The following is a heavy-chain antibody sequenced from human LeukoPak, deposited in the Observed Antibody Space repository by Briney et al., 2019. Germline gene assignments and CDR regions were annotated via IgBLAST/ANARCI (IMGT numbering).Heavy chain of an antibody. CDR2: IYSGGST. CDR1: GFTFSSYP. Sequence: GGSLRLSCAASGFTFSSYPMTWVRQAPGKGLEWVSVIYSGGSTYYADSVKGRFTISRDNSKNTLFLQMNSLRAEDTAVFYCARGGLTVALDYWGQGTLVTVSS. CDR3: ARGGLTVALDY. J-gene: IGHJ4*02. D-gene: IGHD6-19*01. V-gene: IGHV3-53*01.